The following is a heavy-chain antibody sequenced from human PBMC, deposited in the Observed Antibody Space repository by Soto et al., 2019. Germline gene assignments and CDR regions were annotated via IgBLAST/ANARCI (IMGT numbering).Heavy chain of an antibody. CDR1: GFTFSNYA. J-gene: IGHJ6*02. D-gene: IGHD2-2*01. Sequence: PGGSLRLSCAASGFTFSNYAMSWVRQAPGKGLEWVSAISSSGDSPYYADSVKGRFTISRDNSKNTLYLQMNSLRAEDTAVYYCAKYECFLPRTSCRSYYYYGMDVWGQGTTVTVSS. CDR3: AKYECFLPRTSCRSYYYYGMDV. CDR2: ISSSGDSP. V-gene: IGHV3-23*01.